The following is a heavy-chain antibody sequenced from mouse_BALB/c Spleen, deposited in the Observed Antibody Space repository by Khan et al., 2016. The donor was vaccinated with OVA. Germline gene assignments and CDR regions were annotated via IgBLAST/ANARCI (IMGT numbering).Heavy chain of an antibody. J-gene: IGHJ2*02. CDR2: ISYSGNT. CDR3: ARGYGGDFDN. Sequence: EVQLVESGPGLVKPSQSLSLTCTVTGYSITSDYAWNWIRQFPGNKLEWMGFISYSGNTKYNPSLKSRFSITRDTSKNQFFLQLNSVTTEDTATYYCARGYGGDFDNWGQGTSLTVSS. V-gene: IGHV3-2*02. CDR1: GYSITSDYA. D-gene: IGHD1-1*02.